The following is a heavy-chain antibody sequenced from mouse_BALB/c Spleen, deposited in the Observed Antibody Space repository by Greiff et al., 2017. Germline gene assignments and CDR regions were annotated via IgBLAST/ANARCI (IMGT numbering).Heavy chain of an antibody. V-gene: IGHV5-15*02. J-gene: IGHJ3*01. CDR3: ARDGHGSSSWFAY. CDR2: ISNLAYSI. CDR1: GFTFSDYG. D-gene: IGHD1-1*01. Sequence: EVKVVESGGGLVQPGGSRKLSCAASGFTFSDYGMAWVRQAPGKGPEWVAFISNLAYSIYYADTVTGRFTISRENAKNTLYLEMSSLRSEDTAMYYCARDGHGSSSWFAYWGQGTLVTVSA.